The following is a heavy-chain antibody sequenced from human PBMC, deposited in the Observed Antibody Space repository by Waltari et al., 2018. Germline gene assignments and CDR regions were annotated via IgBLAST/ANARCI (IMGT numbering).Heavy chain of an antibody. Sequence: QVQLVASGGGVVAPGRFLRTPSAAAGFTFRNYGKHWVGQAPGKGLGGVTFIWSEGRNKEYADCVMGRFTISRDKSQNPLQLQKYSRWAVNTSVYYCARERSGRSDLWGRGTLFTVSS. CDR1: GFTFRNYG. J-gene: IGHJ5*02. CDR3: ARERSGRSDL. D-gene: IGHD1-1*01. CDR2: IWSEGRNK. V-gene: IGHV3-33*01.